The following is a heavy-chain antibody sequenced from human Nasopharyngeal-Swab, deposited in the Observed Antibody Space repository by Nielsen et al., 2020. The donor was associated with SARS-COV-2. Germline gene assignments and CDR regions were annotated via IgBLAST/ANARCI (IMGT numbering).Heavy chain of an antibody. CDR1: GSSISSSSYY. V-gene: IGHV4-39*07. CDR3: ARDWMIAVAGYYYYYGMDV. CDR2: IYYSGST. J-gene: IGHJ6*02. D-gene: IGHD6-19*01. Sequence: SETLSLTCTVSGSSISSSSYYWGWIRQPPGKGLEWIGSIYYSGSTYYNPSLKSRVTITVDTSKNQFSLKLSSVTAADTAVYYCARDWMIAVAGYYYYYGMDVWGQGTTVTVSS.